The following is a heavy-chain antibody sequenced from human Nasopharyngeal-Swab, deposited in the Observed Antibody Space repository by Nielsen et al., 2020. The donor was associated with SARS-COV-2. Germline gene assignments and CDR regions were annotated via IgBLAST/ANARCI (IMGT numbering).Heavy chain of an antibody. CDR2: TYYSGSA. D-gene: IGHD4-17*01. V-gene: IGHV4-39*01. J-gene: IGHJ6*02. Sequence: SETLSLICTVSGGSISSNTYYWGWIRQPPGKGLEFIGTTYYSGSAYYNPSLKSRVTISVDTSKNQFSLKLNSVTAADTALYYCARQTTVATDWGGYYFDGLDVWGQGTTVTVSS. CDR1: GGSISSNTYY. CDR3: ARQTTVATDWGGYYFDGLDV.